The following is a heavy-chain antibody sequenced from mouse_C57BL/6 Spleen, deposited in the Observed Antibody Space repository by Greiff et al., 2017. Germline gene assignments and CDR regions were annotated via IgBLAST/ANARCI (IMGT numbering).Heavy chain of an antibody. Sequence: EVQLVESEGGLVQPGSSMKLSCTASGFTFSDYYMAWVRQVPEKGLEWVANINYDGSSTYYLDSLKSRFIISRDNAKNILYLQMSSLKSEDTATYYCAREDYGSPYWYFDVWGTGTTVTVSS. J-gene: IGHJ1*03. CDR2: INYDGSST. CDR3: AREDYGSPYWYFDV. D-gene: IGHD1-1*01. V-gene: IGHV5-16*01. CDR1: GFTFSDYY.